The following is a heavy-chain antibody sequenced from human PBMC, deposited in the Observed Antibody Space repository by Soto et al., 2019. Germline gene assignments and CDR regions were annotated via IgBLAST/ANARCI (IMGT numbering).Heavy chain of an antibody. D-gene: IGHD5-18*01. CDR2: IYYSGST. CDR1: GGSISSSSYY. CDR3: AAFWVDTAMVDY. Sequence: ETLSLTCTVSGGSISSSSYYWGWIRQPPGKGLEWIGSIYYSGSTYYNPSLKSRVTISVDTSKNQFSLKLSSVTAADTAVYYCAAFWVDTAMVDYWGQGTLVTVSS. J-gene: IGHJ4*02. V-gene: IGHV4-39*01.